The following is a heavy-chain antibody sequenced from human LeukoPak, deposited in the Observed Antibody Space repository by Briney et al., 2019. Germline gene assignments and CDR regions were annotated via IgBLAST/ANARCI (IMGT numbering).Heavy chain of an antibody. CDR2: INPNSGGT. CDR1: GYTFTSYY. D-gene: IGHD3-10*01. Sequence: ASVKVSCKASGYTFTSYYMHWVRQAPGQGLEWMGWINPNSGGTNYAQKFQGRVTMTRDTSISTAYMELSRLRSDDTAVYYCARDKGSGSYYKAGIDYWGQGTLVTVSS. V-gene: IGHV1-2*02. J-gene: IGHJ4*02. CDR3: ARDKGSGSYYKAGIDY.